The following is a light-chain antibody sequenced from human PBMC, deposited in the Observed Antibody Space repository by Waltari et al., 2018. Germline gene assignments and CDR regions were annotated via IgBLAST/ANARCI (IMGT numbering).Light chain of an antibody. J-gene: IGLJ3*02. CDR3: ALYMGSGIWV. CDR2: KAN. Sequence: QNVGTQEPSLSVSPGGTVTLTCAWSSGTTPTTSYATWYQQTPGQAPHTLLYKANARSSGVPDRFAGSILGNTAALTIAGAQADDESDYYCALYMGSGIWVFGGGTRLTVL. CDR1: SGTTPTTSY. V-gene: IGLV8-61*01.